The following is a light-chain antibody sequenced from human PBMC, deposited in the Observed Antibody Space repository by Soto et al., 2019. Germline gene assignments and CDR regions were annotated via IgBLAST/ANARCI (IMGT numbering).Light chain of an antibody. J-gene: IGKJ1*01. Sequence: DTQMTQSPSTLSASVGDRVTIICRASQSISTLLAWYQQKPGKAPKLLISGASSLESGVPSRFSGSGYGTEFTLTISSLQPDDFATYYCQQYYTYSTFGQGTKVDIK. CDR3: QQYYTYST. CDR1: QSISTL. V-gene: IGKV1-5*02. CDR2: GAS.